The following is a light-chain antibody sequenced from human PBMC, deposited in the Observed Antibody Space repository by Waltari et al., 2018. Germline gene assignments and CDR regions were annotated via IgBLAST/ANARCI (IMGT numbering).Light chain of an antibody. CDR2: KVS. CDR1: QSLVYSDGNTY. CDR3: MQGTHWPYT. Sequence: DVVMTQSPVSLPVTLGQPASIPCGPSQSLVYSDGNTYLNWFQQRPGQSPRPLIYKVSNRDSSVPDRFSGSGSGTDFTLKISRVEPEDVGIYYCMQGTHWPYTFGQGTTLEI. V-gene: IGKV2-30*01. J-gene: IGKJ2*01.